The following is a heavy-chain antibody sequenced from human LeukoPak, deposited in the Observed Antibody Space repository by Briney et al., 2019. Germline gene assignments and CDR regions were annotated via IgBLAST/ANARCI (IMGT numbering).Heavy chain of an antibody. CDR2: IYYSGST. V-gene: IGHV4-59*08. Sequence: PSETLSLTCTVSGGSISSYYWSWIRQPPGKGLEWIGYIYYSGSTNYNPSLKSRVTISVDTSKNQFSLKLSSVTAADTAVYYCARSPPGDDAFDIWGQGTMVTVSS. CDR1: GGSISSYY. CDR3: ARSPPGDDAFDI. J-gene: IGHJ3*02.